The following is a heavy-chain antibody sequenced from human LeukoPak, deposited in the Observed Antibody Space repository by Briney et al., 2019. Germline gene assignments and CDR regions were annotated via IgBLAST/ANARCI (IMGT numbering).Heavy chain of an antibody. CDR1: GGSISSGGYY. CDR3: ARVPGRSTSLHDYYYYYGMDV. CDR2: IYYSGST. V-gene: IGHV4-31*03. J-gene: IGHJ6*02. Sequence: TSQTLSLTCTVSGGSISSGGYYWSWIRQHPGKGLEWIGYIYYSGSTYYNPSLKSRVTISVDTSKSQFSLKLSSVTAADTAVYYCARVPGRSTSLHDYYYYYGMDVWGQGTTVTVSS. D-gene: IGHD2-2*01.